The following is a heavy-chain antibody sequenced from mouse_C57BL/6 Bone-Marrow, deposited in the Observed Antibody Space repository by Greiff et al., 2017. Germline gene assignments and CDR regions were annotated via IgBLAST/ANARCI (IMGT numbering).Heavy chain of an antibody. CDR1: GYTFTSYW. V-gene: IGHV1-7*01. CDR3: ARGPFAY. Sequence: QVQLQQSGAELAKPGASVKLSCKASGYTFTSYWMHWVKQRPGQGLEWIGYINPSSGYTKYNQKFKDKATLTADKSSITAYMQLSSLTYEDSAVYYCARGPFAYWGQGTLVTVSA. CDR2: INPSSGYT. J-gene: IGHJ3*01.